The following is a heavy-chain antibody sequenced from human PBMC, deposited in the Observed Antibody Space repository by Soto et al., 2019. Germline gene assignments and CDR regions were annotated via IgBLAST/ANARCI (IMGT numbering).Heavy chain of an antibody. CDR2: IWYDGSNK. D-gene: IGHD1-1*01. CDR3: ANEHGTALRAIFDY. J-gene: IGHJ4*02. Sequence: QVQLVESGGGVVQPGRSLRLSCAASGFTFSGYGMHWVRQAPGKGLEWVAIIWYDGSNKYYADSVKGRFTISRDNSKKTMYLQRNGRRAEDTAVYYCANEHGTALRAIFDYWGQGTLVTVSS. V-gene: IGHV3-33*06. CDR1: GFTFSGYG.